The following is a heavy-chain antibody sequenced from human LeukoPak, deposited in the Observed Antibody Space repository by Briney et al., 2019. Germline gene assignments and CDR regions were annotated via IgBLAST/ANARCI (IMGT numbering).Heavy chain of an antibody. Sequence: GGSLRLSCAASGFTFSSYWMSWVRQAPGKGLEWVANIKQDGSEKYYVDSVKGRFTISRDNAKNSLYLQMNSLRAEDTAVYYCATFRGVSSFDYWGQGTLVTVSS. D-gene: IGHD3-10*01. CDR2: IKQDGSEK. CDR3: ATFRGVSSFDY. J-gene: IGHJ4*02. V-gene: IGHV3-7*01. CDR1: GFTFSSYW.